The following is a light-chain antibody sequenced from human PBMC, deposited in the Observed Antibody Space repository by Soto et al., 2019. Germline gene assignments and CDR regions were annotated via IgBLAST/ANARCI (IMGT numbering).Light chain of an antibody. V-gene: IGKV3-11*01. CDR1: QSVSSY. J-gene: IGKJ4*01. CDR3: QHRSNWLA. Sequence: EIVFTQSPSTLSLSPGERATLSCRASQSVSSYLAWYQQKPGQAPRLLIYDASNRATGIPARFSGSGSGTDFTLTITSLEPEDFAVYYCQHRSNWLAFGGGTKVDIK. CDR2: DAS.